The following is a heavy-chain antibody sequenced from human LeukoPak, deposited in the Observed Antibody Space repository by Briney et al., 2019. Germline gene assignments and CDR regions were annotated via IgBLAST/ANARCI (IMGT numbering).Heavy chain of an antibody. Sequence: GGSLRLSCAASGFTFGDYAMSWVRQAPGKGLEWVSGISGNSGSIGYADSVKGRFTISRDNAKNSLYLQMNSLGSEDTALYYCANGTLGDSESSHVYYWGQGTLVTVS. J-gene: IGHJ4*02. CDR1: GFTFGDYA. CDR3: ANGTLGDSESSHVYY. D-gene: IGHD5-18*01. V-gene: IGHV3-9*01. CDR2: ISGNSGSI.